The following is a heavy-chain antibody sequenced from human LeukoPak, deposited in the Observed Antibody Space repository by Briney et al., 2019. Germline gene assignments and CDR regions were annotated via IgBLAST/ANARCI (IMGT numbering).Heavy chain of an antibody. CDR2: ISNSGNT. CDR1: GFTLSSYA. Sequence: GGSLRLSCAASGFTLSSYAMSWVRQAPGKGLEWVSAISNSGNTYHADSVKGRFTISRDSSKNTLFLQMNRLRPEDAAVYYCARGRSSMVRGYYYYYMDVWGKGTTVTISS. V-gene: IGHV3-23*01. J-gene: IGHJ6*03. CDR3: ARGRSSMVRGYYYYYMDV. D-gene: IGHD3-10*01.